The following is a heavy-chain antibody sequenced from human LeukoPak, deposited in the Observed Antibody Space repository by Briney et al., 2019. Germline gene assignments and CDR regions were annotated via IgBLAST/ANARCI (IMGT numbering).Heavy chain of an antibody. V-gene: IGHV1-2*02. D-gene: IGHD3-22*01. J-gene: IGHJ3*02. Sequence: ASVKVSCKSSGYTFSGYYMHWARQAPGQGFEWMGWINPSSGGTNHAQKFQGRVTMTRDTSISTAYMELSSLRSDDTAVYYCARVGGINSAYPRGIFDIWGQGTMVTVSS. CDR2: INPSSGGT. CDR1: GYTFSGYY. CDR3: ARVGGINSAYPRGIFDI.